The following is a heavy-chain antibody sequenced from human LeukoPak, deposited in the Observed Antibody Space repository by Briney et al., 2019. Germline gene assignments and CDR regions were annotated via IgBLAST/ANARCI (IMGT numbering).Heavy chain of an antibody. CDR1: GFTFSSYG. D-gene: IGHD3-16*01. CDR2: IRYDGSNK. J-gene: IGHJ6*02. CDR3: ARDWGGFWGYYYYGMDV. Sequence: PGGSLRLSCAASGFTFSSYGMHWVRQAPGKRLEWVAFIRYDGSNKYYADSVKGRFTISRDNAKNSLYLRMNSLRAEDTAVYYCARDWGGFWGYYYYGMDVWGQGTTVTVSS. V-gene: IGHV3-30*02.